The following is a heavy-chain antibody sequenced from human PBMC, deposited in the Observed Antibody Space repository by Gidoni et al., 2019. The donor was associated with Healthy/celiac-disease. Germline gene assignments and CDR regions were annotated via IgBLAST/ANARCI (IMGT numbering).Heavy chain of an antibody. CDR1: GFTFSSYW. CDR2: INSDGSST. D-gene: IGHD3-22*01. V-gene: IGHV3-74*01. CDR3: ASGDLHYYDSSGVDY. J-gene: IGHJ4*02. Sequence: EVQLVESGGGLVQPGGSLRLSCAASGFTFSSYWMHWVRQAPGKGLVWVSRINSDGSSTSYADSVKGRFTISRDNAKNTLYLQMNSLRAEDTAVYYCASGDLHYYDSSGVDYWGQGTLVTVSS.